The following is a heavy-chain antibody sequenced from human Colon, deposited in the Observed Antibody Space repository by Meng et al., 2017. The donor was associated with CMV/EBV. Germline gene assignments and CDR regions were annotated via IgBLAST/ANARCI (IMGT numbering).Heavy chain of an antibody. V-gene: IGHV4-34*01. D-gene: IGHD4-11*01. CDR2: IDPRGDT. CDR1: GVSLSDYY. Sequence: SETLSLTCTVYGVSLSDYYLSWVRQAPGKGLEWIGEIDPRGDTNYSPSLKSRLTMSVDTPKHQSSLKMTSVTAADTAVYYCARGWSKGGPQIDLSHYPYYYYYFGMDVWGQGTTVTVSS. J-gene: IGHJ6*02. CDR3: ARGWSKGGPQIDLSHYPYYYYYFGMDV.